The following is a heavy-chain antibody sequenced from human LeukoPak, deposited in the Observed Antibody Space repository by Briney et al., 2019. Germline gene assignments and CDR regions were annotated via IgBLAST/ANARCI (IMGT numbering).Heavy chain of an antibody. CDR3: AREESEYYYGSGSYFRFDP. Sequence: PSETLSLTCTVSGGSISSSSYYWGWIRQPPGKGLEWIGSIYYSGSTYYNPSLKSRVTISVDTSKNQFSLKLSSVTAADTAVYYCAREESEYYYGSGSYFRFDPWGQGTLVTVSS. D-gene: IGHD3-10*01. CDR2: IYYSGST. V-gene: IGHV4-39*02. J-gene: IGHJ5*02. CDR1: GGSISSSSYY.